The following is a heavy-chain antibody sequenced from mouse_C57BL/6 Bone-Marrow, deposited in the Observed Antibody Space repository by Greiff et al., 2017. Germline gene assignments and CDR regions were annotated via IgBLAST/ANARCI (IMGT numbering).Heavy chain of an antibody. CDR2: ISSGGSYT. D-gene: IGHD4-1*01. CDR3: ARRGGTRFAY. Sequence: EVKLVESGGDLVKPGGSLKLSCAASGFTFSSYGMSWVRQTPDKRLEWVATISSGGSYTYYPDSVKGRFTISRDNAKNTLYLQMSSLKSEDTAMYYCARRGGTRFAYWGQGTLVTVSA. CDR1: GFTFSSYG. J-gene: IGHJ3*01. V-gene: IGHV5-6*02.